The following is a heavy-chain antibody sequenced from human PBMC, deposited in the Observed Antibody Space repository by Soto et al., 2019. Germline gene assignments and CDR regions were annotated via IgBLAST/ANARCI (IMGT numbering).Heavy chain of an antibody. J-gene: IGHJ3*02. CDR1: GFTFSSYE. D-gene: IGHD3-22*01. Sequence: GGSLRLSCAASGFTFSSYEMNWVRQSPGKGLEWVSYISSSGSTIYYADSVKGRFTISRDNAKNSLYLQMNSLRAEDTAVYYCARGRAYYYDSSGRRTFDIWGQGTMVTVSS. V-gene: IGHV3-48*03. CDR2: ISSSGSTI. CDR3: ARGRAYYYDSSGRRTFDI.